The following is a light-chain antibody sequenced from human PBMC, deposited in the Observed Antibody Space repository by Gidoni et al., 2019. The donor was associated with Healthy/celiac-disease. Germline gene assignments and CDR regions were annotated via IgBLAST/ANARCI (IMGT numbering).Light chain of an antibody. CDR3: QQYYSTPRT. Sequence: DIVTTQSPDSLSVSLGERATINCKSSQSVLYSSNNKNYLAWYQQKPGQPPKLLIYWASTRESGVPDRFSGSGSGTDFTLTISSLQAEDVAVYYCQQYYSTPRTFXXXTKVEIK. J-gene: IGKJ1*01. V-gene: IGKV4-1*01. CDR2: WAS. CDR1: QSVLYSSNNKNY.